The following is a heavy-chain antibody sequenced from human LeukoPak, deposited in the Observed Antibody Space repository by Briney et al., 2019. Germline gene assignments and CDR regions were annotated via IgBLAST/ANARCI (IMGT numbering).Heavy chain of an antibody. J-gene: IGHJ4*02. CDR3: AKTTLGGMKVVVIPYFDY. CDR1: GFTFSSYA. V-gene: IGHV3-23*01. CDR2: ISGSGGST. Sequence: GGSLRLSCAASGFTFSSYAMSWVRQAPGKGLEWVSAISGSGGSTYYADSVKGRFTISRDNSKNTLYLQMNSLRAEDTAVYYCAKTTLGGMKVVVIPYFDYWGQGTLVTVSS. D-gene: IGHD3-22*01.